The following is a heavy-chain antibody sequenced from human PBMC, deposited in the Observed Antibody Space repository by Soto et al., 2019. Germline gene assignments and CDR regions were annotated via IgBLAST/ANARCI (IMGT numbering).Heavy chain of an antibody. CDR3: AGDGGLYCSSTSCSPGKFDP. V-gene: IGHV1-2*02. CDR2: INANSGGT. Sequence: QVQLVQPGAEVKKPGASVKVSCKASGYTFTGYYMHWVRQAPGQGLEWMGWINANSGGTNYAQKVQGSVTMTRDTSISTAYMELSRLRSGDTAVYYCAGDGGLYCSSTSCSPGKFDPWGQGTLVTVSS. CDR1: GYTFTGYY. D-gene: IGHD2-2*01. J-gene: IGHJ5*02.